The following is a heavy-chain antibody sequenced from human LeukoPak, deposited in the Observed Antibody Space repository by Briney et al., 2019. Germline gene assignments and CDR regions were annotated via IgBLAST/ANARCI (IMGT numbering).Heavy chain of an antibody. Sequence: GASVKVSCKASGYTFTGYYMHWVRQAPGQGLEWMGWINPNSGGTNYAQKFQGRVTMTRDTSISTAYMELSRLRSDDTAVYYCARVVGIAAADDAFDIWGQGTMVTVSS. CDR1: GYTFTGYY. V-gene: IGHV1-2*02. CDR2: INPNSGGT. D-gene: IGHD6-13*01. CDR3: ARVVGIAAADDAFDI. J-gene: IGHJ3*02.